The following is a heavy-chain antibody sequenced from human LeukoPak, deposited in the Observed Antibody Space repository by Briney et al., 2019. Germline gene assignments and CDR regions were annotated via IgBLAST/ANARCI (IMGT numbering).Heavy chain of an antibody. CDR2: IYYSGST. CDR1: GGSITSSSYY. Sequence: PSETLSLTCTVSGGSITSSSYYWGWIRQPPGKGLQWIGSIYYSGSTYYNPSLKSRVTISVDTSKNQFSLKLSSVTAADTAVYYCARAGSSSSWYVYYYYYMDVWGKGTTVTVSS. CDR3: ARAGSSSSWYVYYYYYMDV. V-gene: IGHV4-39*01. J-gene: IGHJ6*03. D-gene: IGHD6-13*01.